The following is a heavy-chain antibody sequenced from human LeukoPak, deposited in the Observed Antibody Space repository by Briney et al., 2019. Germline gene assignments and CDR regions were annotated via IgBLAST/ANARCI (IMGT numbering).Heavy chain of an antibody. CDR2: IISVGSTI. V-gene: IGHV3-48*03. CDR1: GSPFSSYE. J-gene: IGHJ4*02. Sequence: GGPLKPSCQAPGSPFSSYEMNWVGQARGKGREGVSDIISVGSTIYYADSGKGRFTTSRANAKNSLYPQMNSLRAEDTAVYYCARDRGPCVFDYWGQGTLVTVSS. CDR3: ARDRGPCVFDY.